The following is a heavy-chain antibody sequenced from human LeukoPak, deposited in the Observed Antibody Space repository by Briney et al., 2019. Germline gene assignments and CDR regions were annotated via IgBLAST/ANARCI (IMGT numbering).Heavy chain of an antibody. CDR3: ARDNGDVDTAMVINYYMDV. Sequence: SVKVSCKASGGTFSSYAISWVRQAPGQGLEWMGGIIPIFGTANYAQKFQGRVTITADESTSTAYMELSSLRSEDTAVYYCARDNGDVDTAMVINYYMDVWGKGTTVTVSS. D-gene: IGHD5-18*01. CDR2: IIPIFGTA. J-gene: IGHJ6*03. V-gene: IGHV1-69*13. CDR1: GGTFSSYA.